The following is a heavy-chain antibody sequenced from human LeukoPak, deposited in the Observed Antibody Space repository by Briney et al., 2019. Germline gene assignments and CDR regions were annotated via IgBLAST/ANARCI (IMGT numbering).Heavy chain of an antibody. Sequence: PSETLSLTCAVYGGSFSGYYWSWIRQPPGKGLEWIGEINHSGSTNYNPSLKSRVTISVDTSKNQFSLKLSSVTAADTAVYYCARRGYSYGYVLFGYWGQGTLVTVSS. CDR3: ARRGYSYGYVLFGY. CDR2: INHSGST. J-gene: IGHJ4*02. V-gene: IGHV4-34*01. CDR1: GGSFSGYY. D-gene: IGHD5-18*01.